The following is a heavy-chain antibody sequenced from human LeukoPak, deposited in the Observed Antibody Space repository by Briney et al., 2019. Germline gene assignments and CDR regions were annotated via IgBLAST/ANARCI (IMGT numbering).Heavy chain of an antibody. D-gene: IGHD1-1*01. CDR3: ARGRLDNYFDY. CDR1: GFTVSSYY. V-gene: IGHV3-66*02. CDR2: IYSGGNT. J-gene: IGHJ4*02. Sequence: GGSLRLSCAASGFTVSSYYVTCVRQAPGKGLEWVSVIYSGGNTYYADSVKGRFPISRDNSKNTVYLQMNNLRAEDTAVYYCARGRLDNYFDYWGQGTLVTVSS.